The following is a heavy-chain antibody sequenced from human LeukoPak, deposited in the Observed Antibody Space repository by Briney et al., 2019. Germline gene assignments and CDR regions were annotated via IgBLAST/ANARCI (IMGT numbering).Heavy chain of an antibody. CDR3: ASFYGSGSLIGYYYYAMDV. CDR2: IIPIFGTA. CDR1: GGTFSSYA. D-gene: IGHD3-10*01. V-gene: IGHV1-69*13. Sequence: ASVKVSCKASGGTFSSYAISWVRQAPGQGLEWMGGIIPIFGTANYPQKFQGRVTITADESTNTACMELSSLRSEDTAVYYCASFYGSGSLIGYYYYAMDVWGQGTTVTVSS. J-gene: IGHJ6*02.